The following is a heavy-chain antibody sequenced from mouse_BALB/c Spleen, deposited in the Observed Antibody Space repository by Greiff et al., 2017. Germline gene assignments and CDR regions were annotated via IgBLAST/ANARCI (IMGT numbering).Heavy chain of an antibody. V-gene: IGHV14-3*02. J-gene: IGHJ2*01. CDR3: ARYRTTVVATDY. D-gene: IGHD1-1*01. CDR1: GFNIKDTY. Sequence: VQLQQSGAELVKPGASVKLSCTASGFNIKDTYMHWVKQRPEQGLEWIGRIDPANGNTKYDPKFQGKATITADTSSNTAYLQLSSLTSEDTAVYYCARYRTTVVATDYWGQGTTLTVSS. CDR2: IDPANGNT.